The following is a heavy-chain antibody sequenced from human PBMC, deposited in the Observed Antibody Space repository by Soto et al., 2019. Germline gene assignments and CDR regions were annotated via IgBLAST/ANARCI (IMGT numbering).Heavy chain of an antibody. D-gene: IGHD1-7*01. J-gene: IGHJ4*02. Sequence: SETLSLTCAVSGGSFTSNNWWTWVRRPPGQGLEWIGEIYRTGSTNYNPSLKSRVTISLDKSENQFSLKVTSPTAADTAVYYCASRDPGTSVDYWGQGTLVTVSS. CDR1: GGSFTSNNW. CDR2: IYRTGST. V-gene: IGHV4-4*02. CDR3: ASRDPGTSVDY.